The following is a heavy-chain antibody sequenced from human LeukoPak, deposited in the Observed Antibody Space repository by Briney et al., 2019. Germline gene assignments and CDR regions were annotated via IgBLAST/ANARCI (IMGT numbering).Heavy chain of an antibody. J-gene: IGHJ4*02. CDR2: INPNSGGT. Sequence: ASVKVSCKASGYTFTGYYMHWVRQAPGRGLEWMGWINPNSGGTNYAQKFQGRVTMTRDTSISTAYMELSRLRSDDTAVYYCARVPRDSSFEGDYWGQGTLVTVSS. D-gene: IGHD6-6*01. CDR1: GYTFTGYY. CDR3: ARVPRDSSFEGDY. V-gene: IGHV1-2*02.